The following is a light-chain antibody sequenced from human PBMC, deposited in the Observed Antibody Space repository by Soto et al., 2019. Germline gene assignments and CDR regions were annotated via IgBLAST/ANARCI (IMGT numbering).Light chain of an antibody. J-gene: IGKJ3*01. CDR2: GAS. CDR1: QSVSSSY. V-gene: IGKV3-20*01. CDR3: KQYCSSPPST. Sequence: EIVLTQSPGTLSWSPGERATLSCRASQSVSSSYLAWYQQKPGQAPRLLIYGASSRATGIPDRFSGSGSGTDFTLTISRLEPEDFAVYYCKQYCSSPPSTFGPGTKVEIX.